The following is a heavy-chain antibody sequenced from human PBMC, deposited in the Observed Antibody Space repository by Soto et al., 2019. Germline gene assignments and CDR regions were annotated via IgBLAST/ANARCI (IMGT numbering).Heavy chain of an antibody. J-gene: IGHJ6*03. Sequence: TLSLTCTVSGGSISSYYWSWIRQPPGKGLEWIGYIYYSGSTNYNPSLKSRVTISVDTSKNQFSLKLSSVTAADTAVYYCARADTGGPLNYDFWSGYKEYYYYYMDVWGKGTTVTVSS. CDR1: GGSISSYY. V-gene: IGHV4-59*01. CDR2: IYYSGST. D-gene: IGHD3-3*01. CDR3: ARADTGGPLNYDFWSGYKEYYYYYMDV.